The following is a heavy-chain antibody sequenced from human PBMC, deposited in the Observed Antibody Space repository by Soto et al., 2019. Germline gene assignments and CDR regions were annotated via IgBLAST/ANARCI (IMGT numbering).Heavy chain of an antibody. D-gene: IGHD2-8*01. CDR3: AHPRGYGVFDAYDI. CDR2: ISAGGGNT. Sequence: HPGGSLRLSCAASGFTFSTYAMSWVRQAPGKGLEWVSAISAGGGNTYYADSVKGRFTISRGNSINTLYLQMNSLRSEDTAVYYCAHPRGYGVFDAYDIWGQGAMVTVSS. CDR1: GFTFSTYA. V-gene: IGHV3-23*01. J-gene: IGHJ3*02.